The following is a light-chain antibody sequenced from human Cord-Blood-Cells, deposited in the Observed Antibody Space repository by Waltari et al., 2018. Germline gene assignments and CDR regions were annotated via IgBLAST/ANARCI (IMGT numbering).Light chain of an antibody. CDR1: QSISSY. Sequence: IQMPQSPNSLSASVADSVTITCRASQSISSYLNWYQQKPGKAPKLLIYAASSLQSGVPSRFSGSGSGTDFTLTISSLQPEDFATYYCQQSYSTPYTFGQGTKLEIK. CDR3: QQSYSTPYT. J-gene: IGKJ2*01. V-gene: IGKV1-39*01. CDR2: AAS.